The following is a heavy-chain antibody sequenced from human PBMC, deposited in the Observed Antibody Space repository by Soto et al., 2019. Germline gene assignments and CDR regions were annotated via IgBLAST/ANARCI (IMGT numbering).Heavy chain of an antibody. CDR2: IDYSGST. D-gene: IGHD3-3*01. V-gene: IGHV4-30-4*01. CDR3: ARGGRTIFGRYFDY. Sequence: QVQLQESGPGLVKPSQTLSLTCTVSGGSISSGDYYWSWIRQPPGKGRESIGYIDYSGSTYYNPSLKRRVTISVNTSKNQFSLKLSSVTAADTAVYYCARGGRTIFGRYFDYWGQGTLVTVSS. CDR1: GGSISSGDYY. J-gene: IGHJ4*02.